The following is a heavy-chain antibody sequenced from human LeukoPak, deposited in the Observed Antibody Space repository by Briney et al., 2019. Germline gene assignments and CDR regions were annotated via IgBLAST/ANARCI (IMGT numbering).Heavy chain of an antibody. CDR1: GFTFGNSW. Sequence: GGSLRLSCAASGFTFGNSWVHWVRQAPGKGLVWVSLINADGSTATYADSVKGRFTISRDNARNTLSLQMNSLTIEDTTVYYCVVVVEPPDSDGFDVWGQVTMITVSP. J-gene: IGHJ3*01. CDR2: INADGSTA. CDR3: VVVVEPPDSDGFDV. D-gene: IGHD1-14*01. V-gene: IGHV3-74*01.